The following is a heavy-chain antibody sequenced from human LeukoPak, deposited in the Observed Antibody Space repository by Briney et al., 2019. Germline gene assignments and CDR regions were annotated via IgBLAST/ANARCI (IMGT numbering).Heavy chain of an antibody. CDR2: TRNKANSYTT. V-gene: IGHV3-72*01. CDR1: GFTFSDHY. Sequence: GGSLRLSCAASGFTFSDHYMDWVRQAPGKGMEWVGRTRNKANSYTTEYAASGKGRLTTTKHASKSSLYLQMLSLRTEDTAVYYCAIFGLDVWGQGTTVTVSS. CDR3: AIFGLDV. J-gene: IGHJ6*02.